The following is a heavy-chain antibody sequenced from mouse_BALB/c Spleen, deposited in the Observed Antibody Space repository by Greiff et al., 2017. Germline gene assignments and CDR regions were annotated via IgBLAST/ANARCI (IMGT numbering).Heavy chain of an antibody. V-gene: IGHV1-9*01. D-gene: IGHD2-14*01. J-gene: IGHJ4*01. Sequence: VQLQQSGAELMKPGASVKISCKATGYTFSSYWIEWVKQRPGHGLEWIGEILPGSGSTNYNEKFKGKATFTADTSSNTAYMQLSSLTSEDSAVYYCARNYRYDGHYYAMDYWGQGTSVTVSS. CDR3: ARNYRYDGHYYAMDY. CDR1: GYTFSSYW. CDR2: ILPGSGST.